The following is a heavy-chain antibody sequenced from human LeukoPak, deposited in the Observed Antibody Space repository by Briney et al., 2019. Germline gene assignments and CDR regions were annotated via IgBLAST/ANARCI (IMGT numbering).Heavy chain of an antibody. V-gene: IGHV3-30*07. Sequence: PGRSLRLSCAASGFTFSSYAMHWVRQAPGKGLEWVAVISYDGSNKYYADSVKGRFTISRDNSKNTLYLQMNSLRAEDTAIYYCAKDLTAMIRYYFDYWGQGTLVTVSS. CDR3: AKDLTAMIRYYFDY. CDR2: ISYDGSNK. D-gene: IGHD5-18*01. J-gene: IGHJ4*02. CDR1: GFTFSSYA.